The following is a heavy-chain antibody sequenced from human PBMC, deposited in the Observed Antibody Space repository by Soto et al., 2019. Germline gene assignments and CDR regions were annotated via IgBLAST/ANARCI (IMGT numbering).Heavy chain of an antibody. CDR2: INSDGSDN. CDR3: ARLPRTLDS. J-gene: IGHJ4*02. V-gene: IGHV3-7*01. CDR1: GFTFSDNH. Sequence: TGGSLRLSCVGSGFTFSDNHMSWVRQAPGRGLEWVANINSDGSDNYYVDSVKGRFTISRDNARNSLYLQMNSLRVEDTAVYYCARLPRTLDSWGQGVLVTVSS.